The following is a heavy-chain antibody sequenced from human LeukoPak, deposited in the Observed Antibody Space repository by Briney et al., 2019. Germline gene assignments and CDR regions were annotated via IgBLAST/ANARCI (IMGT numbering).Heavy chain of an antibody. V-gene: IGHV1-24*01. CDR2: FDPEDGET. CDR1: GYTLTELS. D-gene: IGHD5-12*01. Sequence: ASVKVSCKVSGYTLTELSMHWVRQAPGKGLEWMGGFDPEDGETIYAQKFQGRVTMTEDTSTDTAYMELSSLRSEDTAVYYCATDQSVDAWRDGNALDIWGQGTMVTVSS. CDR3: ATDQSVDAWRDGNALDI. J-gene: IGHJ3*02.